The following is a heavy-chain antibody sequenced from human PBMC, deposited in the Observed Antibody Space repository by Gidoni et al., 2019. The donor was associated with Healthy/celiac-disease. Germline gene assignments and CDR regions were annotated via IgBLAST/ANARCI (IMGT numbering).Heavy chain of an antibody. Sequence: QVQLVESGGGVVQPGRSLSLSCAASGFTFISYAMHWVRQDPGKGLEWVAVISYDGSNKYYADSVKGRFTISRDNSKNTLYLQMNSLRAEDTAVYYCARDYYDSSGLFDYWGQGTLVTVSS. J-gene: IGHJ4*02. D-gene: IGHD3-22*01. CDR3: ARDYYDSSGLFDY. V-gene: IGHV3-30*04. CDR1: GFTFISYA. CDR2: ISYDGSNK.